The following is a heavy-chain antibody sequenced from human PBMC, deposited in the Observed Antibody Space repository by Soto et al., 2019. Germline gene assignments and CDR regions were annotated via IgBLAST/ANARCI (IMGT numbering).Heavy chain of an antibody. CDR3: AVPAAMDDAFDI. D-gene: IGHD2-2*01. Sequence: SETLSLTCTVSGGSISSYYWSWIRQPPGKGLEWIGYIYYSGSTNYNPSLKSRVTISVDTSKNQFSLKLSSVTAADTAVYYCAVPAAMDDAFDIWRQGTMVTVSS. CDR1: GGSISSYY. V-gene: IGHV4-59*01. CDR2: IYYSGST. J-gene: IGHJ3*02.